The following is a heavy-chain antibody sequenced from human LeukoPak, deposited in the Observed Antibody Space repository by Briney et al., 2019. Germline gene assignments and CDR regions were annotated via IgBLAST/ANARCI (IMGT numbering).Heavy chain of an antibody. J-gene: IGHJ4*02. V-gene: IGHV1-2*02. Sequence: ASVKVSCKASGYTFTGYYMHWVRQAPGQGLEWMGWINPNSGGTNYAQKFQGRVTMTRDTSISTAYMELSRLRSEDTAVYYCARDLESIAAAGTRFDYWGQGTLVTVSS. D-gene: IGHD6-13*01. CDR3: ARDLESIAAAGTRFDY. CDR2: INPNSGGT. CDR1: GYTFTGYY.